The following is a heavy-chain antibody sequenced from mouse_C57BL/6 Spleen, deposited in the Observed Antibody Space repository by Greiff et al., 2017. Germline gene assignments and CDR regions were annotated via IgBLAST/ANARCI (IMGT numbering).Heavy chain of an antibody. Sequence: VQLVESGAELARPGASVKMSCKASGYTFTSYTMHWVKQRPGQGLEWIGYINPSSGYTKYNQKFKDKATLTADKSSSTAYMQLSSLTSEDSAVYYCAKGDRSNSYYFDYWGQGTTLTVSS. J-gene: IGHJ2*01. CDR1: GYTFTSYT. CDR2: INPSSGYT. CDR3: AKGDRSNSYYFDY. D-gene: IGHD2-5*01. V-gene: IGHV1-4*01.